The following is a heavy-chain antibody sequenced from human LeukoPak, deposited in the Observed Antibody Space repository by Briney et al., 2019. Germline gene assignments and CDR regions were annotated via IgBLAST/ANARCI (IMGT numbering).Heavy chain of an antibody. J-gene: IGHJ4*02. Sequence: SETLSLTCTVSGGSISSDYWSWIRLPPGKGLEWIGYIYYSGRTKYNRSLKSRVTISVDTSKNQFSLKLSSVTAADTAVYYCARHTLDTGYYFDYWGQGTLVTVSS. V-gene: IGHV4-59*08. D-gene: IGHD5-18*01. CDR1: GGSISSDY. CDR2: IYYSGRT. CDR3: ARHTLDTGYYFDY.